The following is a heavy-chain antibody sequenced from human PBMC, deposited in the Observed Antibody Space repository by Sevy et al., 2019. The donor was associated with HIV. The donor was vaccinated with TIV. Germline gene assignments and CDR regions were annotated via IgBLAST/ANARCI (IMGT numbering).Heavy chain of an antibody. CDR3: ARHKDCSSTSCYPTYFDY. D-gene: IGHD2-2*01. CDR1: GGSISSSSYY. J-gene: IGHJ4*02. V-gene: IGHV4-39*01. CDR2: IYYSGST. Sequence: SETLSLTCTVSGGSISSSSYYWGWIRQPPGKGLEWIGSIYYSGSTYYNPSLKSRVTISVDTSKNQFCLKLSSVTAADTAVYYCARHKDCSSTSCYPTYFDYWGQGTLVTVSS.